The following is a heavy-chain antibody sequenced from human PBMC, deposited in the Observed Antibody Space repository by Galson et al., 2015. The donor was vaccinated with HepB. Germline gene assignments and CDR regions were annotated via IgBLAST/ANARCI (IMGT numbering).Heavy chain of an antibody. CDR2: IYYSGST. Sequence: ETLSLTCTVSGGSVSSGSYYWSWIRQPPGKGLEWIGYIYYSGSTNYNPSLKSRVTISVDTSKNQFSLKLSSVTAADTAVYYCARDHRLGTIFGVVPRGYYFDYWGQGTLVTVSS. D-gene: IGHD3-3*01. V-gene: IGHV4-61*01. J-gene: IGHJ4*02. CDR3: ARDHRLGTIFGVVPRGYYFDY. CDR1: GGSVSSGSYY.